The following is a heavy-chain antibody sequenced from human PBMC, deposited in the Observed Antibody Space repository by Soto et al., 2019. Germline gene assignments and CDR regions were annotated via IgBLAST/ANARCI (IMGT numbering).Heavy chain of an antibody. V-gene: IGHV4-59*01. Sequence: SETLSLTCTVSGGSISSYYWSWIRQPPGKGLEWIGYIYYSGSTNYNPSLKSRVTISVDTSKNQFSLKLSSVTAADTAVYYCARVTYYDSHKVYYFDYWGQGTLVTVSS. CDR1: GGSISSYY. CDR2: IYYSGST. CDR3: ARVTYYDSHKVYYFDY. J-gene: IGHJ4*02. D-gene: IGHD3-3*01.